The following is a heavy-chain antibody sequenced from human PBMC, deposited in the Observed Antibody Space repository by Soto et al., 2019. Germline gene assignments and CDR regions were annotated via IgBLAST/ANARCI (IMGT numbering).Heavy chain of an antibody. D-gene: IGHD2-2*01. CDR2: INPNSGGT. V-gene: IGHV1-2*04. CDR3: AREGISYCSSTSCYPFDY. Sequence: GASVKVSCKASGYTFTGYYMHWVRQAPGQGLEWKRWINPNSGGTNYAQKFQGWVTMTRDTSISTSYMELSRLRSDDTAVYYFAREGISYCSSTSCYPFDYWGQGTLVTVSS. CDR1: GYTFTGYY. J-gene: IGHJ4*02.